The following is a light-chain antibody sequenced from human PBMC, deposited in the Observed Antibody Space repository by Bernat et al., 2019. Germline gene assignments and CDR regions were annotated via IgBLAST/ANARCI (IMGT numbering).Light chain of an antibody. Sequence: DIQMTQSPSSLSASVGDRVTITCRASQSVYNSLNWYQQKPGKAPKLLISAAASLQSGVPSRFSGSGSGTDFTLSISSLQPEDFATYYCQQSHSVPITFGQGTRLEI. CDR2: AAA. V-gene: IGKV1-39*01. J-gene: IGKJ5*01. CDR1: QSVYNS. CDR3: QQSHSVPIT.